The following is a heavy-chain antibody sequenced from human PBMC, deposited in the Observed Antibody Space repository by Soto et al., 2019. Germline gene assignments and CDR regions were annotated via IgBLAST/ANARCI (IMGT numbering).Heavy chain of an antibody. CDR1: GFTFSSYA. D-gene: IGHD3-10*01. Sequence: EVQLLESGGGLVQPGGSLRLSCAASGFTFSSYAMSWVRQAPGKGLEWVSAISGSGGSTYYADSVKGRFTISRDNSKNTLYLQMNSVRAEDTAVYYCATYGSGSYLFRGLTGTRLFDYWGQGTLVTVSS. CDR2: ISGSGGST. V-gene: IGHV3-23*01. CDR3: ATYGSGSYLFRGLTGTRLFDY. J-gene: IGHJ4*02.